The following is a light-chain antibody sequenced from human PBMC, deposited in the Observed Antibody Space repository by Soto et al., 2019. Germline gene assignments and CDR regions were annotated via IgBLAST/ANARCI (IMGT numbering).Light chain of an antibody. CDR2: DES. CDR3: QQRSNWIT. CDR1: QSVSRY. V-gene: IGKV3-11*01. J-gene: IGKJ5*01. Sequence: EIVLTQSPGTLSLSPGERASLSCRASQSVSRYLAWYQQKPGQDPRLLIYDESYRATGIPARFSGSGSGTDFTLTISSLEPEDFAIYYCQQRSNWITFGQGTRLEIK.